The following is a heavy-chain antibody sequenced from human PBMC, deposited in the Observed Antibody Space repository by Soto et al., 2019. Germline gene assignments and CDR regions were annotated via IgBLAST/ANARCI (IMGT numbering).Heavy chain of an antibody. J-gene: IGHJ4*02. CDR2: ISYDGTNK. V-gene: IGHV3-30-3*01. CDR1: GFSFSISP. Sequence: ESGGGMVQPGRSLRLSCAASGFSFSISPMHWVRQAPGKGPEWVALISYDGTNKFYADSVKGRFTISRDNSKSTLYLQVDSLRPEDAAVYYCARDPKTSGGQHWAFNYFDSWGQGTLVTVSS. D-gene: IGHD7-27*01. CDR3: ARDPKTSGGQHWAFNYFDS.